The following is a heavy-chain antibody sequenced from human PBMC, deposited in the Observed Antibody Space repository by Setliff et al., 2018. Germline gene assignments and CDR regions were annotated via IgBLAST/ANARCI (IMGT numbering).Heavy chain of an antibody. CDR2: IKQDGSEK. J-gene: IGHJ4*02. Sequence: GGSLRLSCAASGFTLSSYAMSWVRQAPGKGLEWVANIKQDGSEKYYVDSVKGRFSISRDNAKNSLYLQMNSLRAEDTAVYYCARGPPDYWGQGTLVTVSS. CDR3: ARGPPDY. V-gene: IGHV3-7*01. CDR1: GFTLSSYA.